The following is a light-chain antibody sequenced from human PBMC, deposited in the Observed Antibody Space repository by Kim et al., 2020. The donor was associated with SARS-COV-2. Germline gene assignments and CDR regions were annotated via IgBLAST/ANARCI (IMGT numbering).Light chain of an antibody. CDR3: LQYDDWPRT. Sequence: SVSPGERASLSCTASQNIRNNLAWYQQKPGQAPRLLIYGASTRATGLPATFNGSGSGTEFILTISSLQSEDFAVYYCLQYDDWPRTFGQGTKLEI. J-gene: IGKJ2*01. V-gene: IGKV3-15*01. CDR1: QNIRNN. CDR2: GAS.